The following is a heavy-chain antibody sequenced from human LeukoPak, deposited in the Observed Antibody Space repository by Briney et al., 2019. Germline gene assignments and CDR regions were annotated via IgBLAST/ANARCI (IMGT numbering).Heavy chain of an antibody. Sequence: GGSLRLSCAASGFTFSDYYMSWMRQAPGQGLEWVSYISTSGSTIYHADSVKGRFTISRDNARNSLYLQMNSLRAEDTAVYYCAREHCSTTSCYFDSWGQGSLVTVSS. D-gene: IGHD2-2*01. CDR2: ISTSGSTI. CDR3: AREHCSTTSCYFDS. CDR1: GFTFSDYY. V-gene: IGHV3-11*01. J-gene: IGHJ5*01.